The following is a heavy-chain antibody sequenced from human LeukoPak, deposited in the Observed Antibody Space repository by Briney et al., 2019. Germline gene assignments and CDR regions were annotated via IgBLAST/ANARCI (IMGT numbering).Heavy chain of an antibody. J-gene: IGHJ5*01. V-gene: IGHV3-15*01. D-gene: IGHD1-26*01. Sequence: PGGSLRLSCAASGFTFNSYAMSWVRQAPGKGLEWVGRIKSKTDGGTTDYAAPVKVRFTISRDDSKNTLYLQMNSLKTEDTAVYYCTTDRGRTELPLFASWGQGTLVTVSS. CDR1: GFTFNSYA. CDR3: TTDRGRTELPLFAS. CDR2: IKSKTDGGTT.